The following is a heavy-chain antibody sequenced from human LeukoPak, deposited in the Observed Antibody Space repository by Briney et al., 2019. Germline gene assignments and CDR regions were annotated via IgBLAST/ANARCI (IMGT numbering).Heavy chain of an antibody. CDR2: IYCDEDE. CDR1: GFSFSTSGGG. J-gene: IGHJ4*02. CDR3: ARSPYYDILTGSRGTFDY. V-gene: IGHV2-5*02. Sequence: CGPTLLNPTQTLMLTCTFSGFSFSTSGGGVGWIRQPPGKALEWLAVIYCDEDERYRPSIKSRLPINKDPSKNQVVLTVTNMDPVDTATYYCARSPYYDILTGSRGTFDYWGRGILVTVSS. D-gene: IGHD3-9*01.